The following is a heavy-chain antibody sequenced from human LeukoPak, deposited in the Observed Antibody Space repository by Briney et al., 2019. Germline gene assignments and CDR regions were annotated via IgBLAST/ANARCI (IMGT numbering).Heavy chain of an antibody. CDR2: IEQDGTES. Sequence: GGSLRLSCAASGFIFSSYWMRWVRQAPGKGLEWVATIEQDGTESYYVDSVKGRFTISRDNAKNSLYLQMNSLRAEDTAVYYCARSGISRAFDIWGQGTMVTVSS. V-gene: IGHV3-7*01. J-gene: IGHJ3*02. D-gene: IGHD5-12*01. CDR3: ARSGISRAFDI. CDR1: GFIFSSYW.